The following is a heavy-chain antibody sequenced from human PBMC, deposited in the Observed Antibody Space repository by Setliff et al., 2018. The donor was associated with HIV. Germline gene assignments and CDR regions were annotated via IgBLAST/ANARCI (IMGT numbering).Heavy chain of an antibody. V-gene: IGHV4-34*01. CDR1: GGSFSGYY. CDR3: VNSGYDGDYYYYYMDV. CDR2: LYDTGRT. D-gene: IGHD5-12*01. Sequence: LSLTCAVYGGSFSGYYWSWIRQAPAKGLEWIGTLYDTGRTYYNPPLKSRVSIFVDTTKNEFSLNLRSVTAADTAVYFCVNSGYDGDYYYYYMDVWGKGTTVTVSS. J-gene: IGHJ6*03.